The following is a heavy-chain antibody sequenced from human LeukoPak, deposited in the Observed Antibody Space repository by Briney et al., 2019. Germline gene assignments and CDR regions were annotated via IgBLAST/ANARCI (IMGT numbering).Heavy chain of an antibody. Sequence: SETLSLTCAVSGVSITDNWWSWVRQPPGKGLEWIGEILHTGPTNFNPSLKSRVTISMDKSKNQVSLRLNSVTAADTATYYCVRGGTYYLPYWGQGILVTVSS. CDR3: VRGGTYYLPY. D-gene: IGHD1-26*01. CDR2: ILHTGPT. CDR1: GVSITDNW. J-gene: IGHJ4*02. V-gene: IGHV4-4*02.